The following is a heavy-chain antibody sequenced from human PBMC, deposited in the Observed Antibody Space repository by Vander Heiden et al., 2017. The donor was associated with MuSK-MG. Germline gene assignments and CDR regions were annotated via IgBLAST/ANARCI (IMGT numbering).Heavy chain of an antibody. CDR1: GFTFSSHA. V-gene: IGHV3-23*01. J-gene: IGHJ4*02. CDR2: ISGSGGST. Sequence: EVQLLESGGGLVQPGGSLRLSCAASGFTFSSHAMRWVRQAPGKGLEWVSAISGSGGSTYYADSVKGRFTISRDNSKNTLYLQMNSLRAEDTAVYYCAKDPWIQLWLLGPVWDYWGQGTLVTVSS. CDR3: AKDPWIQLWLLGPVWDY. D-gene: IGHD5-18*01.